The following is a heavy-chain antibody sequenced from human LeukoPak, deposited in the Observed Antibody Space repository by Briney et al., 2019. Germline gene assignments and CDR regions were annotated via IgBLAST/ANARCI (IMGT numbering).Heavy chain of an antibody. CDR2: IIPIFGTA. V-gene: IGHV1-69*05. D-gene: IGHD2-21*02. J-gene: IGHJ6*03. Sequence: ASVKVSCKASVGTFSSYAISWVRQAPGQGLEWRGGIIPIFGTANYAQKFQSTVTITTDESTSTAYMELSSLRSEDTAVYYCASGVVVTAIPRKNGGYYYMDVWGKGTTVTVSS. CDR1: VGTFSSYA. CDR3: ASGVVVTAIPRKNGGYYYMDV.